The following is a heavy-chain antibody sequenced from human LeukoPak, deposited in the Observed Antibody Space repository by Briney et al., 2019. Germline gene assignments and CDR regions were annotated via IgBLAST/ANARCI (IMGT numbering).Heavy chain of an antibody. D-gene: IGHD4-17*01. J-gene: IGHJ3*02. Sequence: GGSLRLSCAASGFTFSDYYMSWIRQAPGKGLEWVSYIGTSGSSIYYADSVKGRFTISRDNAKKSFYLQMNSLRAEDTAVYYCAKDPNGDYIGTFDIWGQGTMVIVS. CDR1: GFTFSDYY. CDR2: IGTSGSSI. CDR3: AKDPNGDYIGTFDI. V-gene: IGHV3-11*01.